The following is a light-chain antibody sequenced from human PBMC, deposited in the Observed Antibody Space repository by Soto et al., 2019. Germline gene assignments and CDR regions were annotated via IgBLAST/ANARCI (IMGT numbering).Light chain of an antibody. V-gene: IGLV4-69*02. Sequence: VVTQSPSASASLGASVKLTCTLSSGHSRYAIAWHQQQPEKGPRFLMKLNSDGSLSKGDGIPDRFSGSSSGAERYLTISSLRSEDEADYYCQTWGTGIWVFGGGTKVTVL. CDR1: SGHSRYA. J-gene: IGLJ3*02. CDR2: LNSDGSL. CDR3: QTWGTGIWV.